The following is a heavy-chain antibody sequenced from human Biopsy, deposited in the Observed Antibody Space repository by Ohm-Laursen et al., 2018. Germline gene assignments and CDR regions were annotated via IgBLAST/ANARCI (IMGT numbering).Heavy chain of an antibody. D-gene: IGHD3-10*01. V-gene: IGHV1-24*01. CDR1: GYTPTELS. Sequence: ASVKVSCKVSGYTPTELSIHWVRQTGGKGLEWMGGFDREERRTVYAEKFQGRVTMTEDTSTDTVYMEVTSLRSDDTAVYYCATGPYYDTRFYYNVRPFDFWGQGTLVTVSS. J-gene: IGHJ4*02. CDR2: FDREERRT. CDR3: ATGPYYDTRFYYNVRPFDF.